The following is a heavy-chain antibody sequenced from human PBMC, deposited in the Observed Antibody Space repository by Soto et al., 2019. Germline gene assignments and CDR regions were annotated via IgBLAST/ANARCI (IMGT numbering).Heavy chain of an antibody. Sequence: QVQLQESGPGLVKPSETLSLTCTVSGGSISSYYWSWIRQPPGKGLEWIGYIYYSGSTNYNPSLKSRVTISVDTSKNQFSLKLSSVTAADTAVYYCARRYSTVPYGMDVWGQGTTVTVSS. CDR1: GGSISSYY. J-gene: IGHJ6*02. D-gene: IGHD4-17*01. CDR2: IYYSGST. CDR3: ARRYSTVPYGMDV. V-gene: IGHV4-59*01.